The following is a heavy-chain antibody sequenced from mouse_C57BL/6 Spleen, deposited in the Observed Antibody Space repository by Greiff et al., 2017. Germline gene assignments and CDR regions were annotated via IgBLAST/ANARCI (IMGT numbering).Heavy chain of an antibody. CDR2: IYPSDSET. J-gene: IGHJ4*01. Sequence: VQLQQPGAELVRPGSSVKLSCKASGYTFTSYWMDWVKQRPGQGLEWIGNIYPSDSETHYNQKFKDKATLTVYKSSSTAYMQLSSLTSEDSAVYYCARRTYGSSLYYAMDYWGQGTSVTVSS. D-gene: IGHD1-1*01. CDR1: GYTFTSYW. V-gene: IGHV1-61*01. CDR3: ARRTYGSSLYYAMDY.